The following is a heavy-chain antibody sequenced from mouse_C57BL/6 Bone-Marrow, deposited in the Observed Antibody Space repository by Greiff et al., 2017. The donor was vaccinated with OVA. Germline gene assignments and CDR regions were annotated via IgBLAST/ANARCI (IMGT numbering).Heavy chain of an antibody. D-gene: IGHD1-1*01. CDR3: TLITTVVAPYAMDY. CDR2: IRNKANNHAT. J-gene: IGHJ4*01. Sequence: EVQLVESGGGLVQPGGSMKLSCAASGFTFSDAWMDWVRQSPEKGLEWVAEIRNKANNHATYYAESVKGRFTISRDDSKSSVYLQMNSLRAEDTGIYYCTLITTVVAPYAMDYWGQGTSVTVSS. V-gene: IGHV6-6*01. CDR1: GFTFSDAW.